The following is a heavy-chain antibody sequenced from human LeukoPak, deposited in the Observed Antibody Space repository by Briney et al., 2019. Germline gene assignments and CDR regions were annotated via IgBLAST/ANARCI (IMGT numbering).Heavy chain of an antibody. Sequence: SETLSPTCAVYGGSFSGYYWSWIRKPPGQELVWIGKINHSGSNNYNQSLKSRVIISVDTSKNPFSLKMSSVTAADTAVYYCARPTRVYNYYMDDWGKGTTVTVSS. D-gene: IGHD3-10*01. CDR2: INHSGSN. CDR3: ARPTRVYNYYMDD. CDR1: GGSFSGYY. V-gene: IGHV4-34*01. J-gene: IGHJ6*03.